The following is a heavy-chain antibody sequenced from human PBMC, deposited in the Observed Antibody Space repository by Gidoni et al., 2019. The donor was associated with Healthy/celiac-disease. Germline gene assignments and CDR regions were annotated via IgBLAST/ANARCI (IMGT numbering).Heavy chain of an antibody. J-gene: IGHJ4*02. V-gene: IGHV4-34*01. CDR3: ARGGPRTMVRGVIDY. CDR2: INHSGST. CDR1: GGSFSGYY. D-gene: IGHD3-10*01. Sequence: QVQLQQWGAGLLKPSETLSLTCAVYGGSFSGYYWSWIRQLPGKGLEWIGEINHSGSTNYNPSLKSRVTISVDTSKNQFSLKLSSVTTADTAVYYCARGGPRTMVRGVIDYWGQGTLVTVSS.